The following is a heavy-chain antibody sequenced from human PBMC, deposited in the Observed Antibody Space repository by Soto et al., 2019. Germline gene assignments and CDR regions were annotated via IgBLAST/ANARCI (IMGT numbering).Heavy chain of an antibody. V-gene: IGHV3-33*01. Sequence: QVHLVESGGGVVQPGRSLRLSCVASGLIFSTQGMHWVRQAPGKGLEWVGVIKLDGSVTYYGDSVKGRFTISRDNSKSTLYPQMNSLRAEDTAVYFCARNPSTLDLASMADWGQGTLVTVSS. CDR2: IKLDGSVT. D-gene: IGHD1-7*01. CDR3: ARNPSTLDLASMAD. CDR1: GLIFSTQG. J-gene: IGHJ4*02.